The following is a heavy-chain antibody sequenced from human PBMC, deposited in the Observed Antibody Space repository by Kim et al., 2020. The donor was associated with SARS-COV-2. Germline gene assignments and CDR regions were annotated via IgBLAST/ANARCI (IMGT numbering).Heavy chain of an antibody. J-gene: IGHJ5*02. CDR1: GLTLSATA. V-gene: IGHV3-73*01. D-gene: IGHD4-4*01. Sequence: GGSLTVSCEASGLTLSATAIHWVRQAPGRGLEWLGHIRSKSYNYATVYAASVRGRFTVSRDDSKNTAHLHMNNLKTEDTAVYYCIRHIEFTGPSPWGQGSLVTVSS. CDR3: IRHIEFTGPSP. CDR2: IRSKSYNYAT.